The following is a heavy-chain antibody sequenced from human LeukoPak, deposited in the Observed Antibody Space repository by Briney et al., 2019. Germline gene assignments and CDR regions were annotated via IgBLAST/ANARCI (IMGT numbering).Heavy chain of an antibody. Sequence: GESLKISCKGSGYSFTSYWIGWVRQMPGKGLEWMGIIYPGDSDTRYSPSFQGQVTISADKSISTAYLQWSSLKASDTAMYYCARQSAKSYYYYYYMDVWGKGTTVTVSS. CDR1: GYSFTSYW. V-gene: IGHV5-51*01. CDR2: IYPGDSDT. CDR3: ARQSAKSYYYYYYMDV. J-gene: IGHJ6*03. D-gene: IGHD3-3*01.